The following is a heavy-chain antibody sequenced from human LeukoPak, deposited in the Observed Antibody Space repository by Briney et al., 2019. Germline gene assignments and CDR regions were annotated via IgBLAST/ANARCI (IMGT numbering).Heavy chain of an antibody. CDR3: ARDFSAAFDI. D-gene: IGHD2/OR15-2a*01. CDR2: IYDSGTT. J-gene: IGHJ3*02. CDR1: GGSISSSSYY. Sequence: SETLSLTFTVSGGSISSSSYYWGWIRQPPGKGLEWIGYIYDSGTTNYNPSLKSRVTISVDTATNQFSLKLRSVTAADTAVYYCARDFSAAFDIWGQGTMVTVSS. V-gene: IGHV4-61*01.